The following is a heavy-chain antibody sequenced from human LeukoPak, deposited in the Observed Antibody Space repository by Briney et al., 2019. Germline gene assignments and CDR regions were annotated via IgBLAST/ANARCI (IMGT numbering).Heavy chain of an antibody. Sequence: GGSLRLSCAASGFTFSSYAMSWVRQAPGKGLEWVSAISGSGGSTYYADSVKGRFTISRDNSKNTLYLQMNSLRAEDTAVYYCARLCIAVAGTAWFDPWGQGTQVTVSS. CDR1: GFTFSSYA. V-gene: IGHV3-23*01. D-gene: IGHD6-19*01. CDR2: ISGSGGST. CDR3: ARLCIAVAGTAWFDP. J-gene: IGHJ5*02.